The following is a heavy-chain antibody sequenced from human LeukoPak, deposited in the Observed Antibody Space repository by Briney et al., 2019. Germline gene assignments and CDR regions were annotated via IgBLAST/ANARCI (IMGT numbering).Heavy chain of an antibody. V-gene: IGHV4-59*01. CDR2: IYYSGST. J-gene: IGHJ4*02. CDR1: GGSISSYY. CDR3: ARFYGDSYYFDY. Sequence: SETLSLPCTVSGGSISSYYWSWIRQPPGKGLEWIGYIYYSGSTNYNPSLKSRVTISVDTSKNQFSLKLSSVTAADTAVYYCARFYGDSYYFDYWGQGTLVTVSS. D-gene: IGHD4-17*01.